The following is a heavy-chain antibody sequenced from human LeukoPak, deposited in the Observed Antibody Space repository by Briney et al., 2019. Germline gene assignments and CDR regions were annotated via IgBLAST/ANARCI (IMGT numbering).Heavy chain of an antibody. CDR1: GFTFSSYA. J-gene: IGHJ3*02. CDR3: AKDRDDYVWGSYLGAFDI. CDR2: INGSGGST. V-gene: IGHV3-23*01. Sequence: GGSLRLSCAASGFTFSSYAMSRVRQAPGKGLEWVSLINGSGGSTYYADSVKGRFTISRDNLKNTLYLQMNSLRAEDTAVFYCAKDRDDYVWGSYLGAFDIWGQGTMVTVSS. D-gene: IGHD3-16*01.